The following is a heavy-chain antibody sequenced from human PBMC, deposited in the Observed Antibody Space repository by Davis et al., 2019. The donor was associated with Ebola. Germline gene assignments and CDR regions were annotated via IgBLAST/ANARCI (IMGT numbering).Heavy chain of an antibody. CDR3: ARDLWQKLGNQYYSHGMDV. V-gene: IGHV3-48*01. J-gene: IGHJ6*02. CDR2: IGSSSSII. CDR1: GFTFSGYS. D-gene: IGHD2/OR15-2a*01. Sequence: GESLKISCAASGFTFSGYSMNWVRQAPGKGLEWVASIGSSSSIIYYADSVKGRFTVSRDNAKNSLYLQMNSLRAEDTAVYYCARDLWQKLGNQYYSHGMDVWGQGTTVTVSS.